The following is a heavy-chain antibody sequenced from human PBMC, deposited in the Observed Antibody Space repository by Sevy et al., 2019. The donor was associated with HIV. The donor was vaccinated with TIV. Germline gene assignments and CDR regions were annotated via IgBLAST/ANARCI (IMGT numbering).Heavy chain of an antibody. CDR2: IYYTGST. D-gene: IGHD5-12*01. V-gene: IGHV4-59*01. CDR1: GGSISAYY. CDR3: ARAPPVRSGDDSLNWLDP. J-gene: IGHJ5*02. Sequence: SETLSLTCTVSGGSISAYYWSWIRQPPGKGLEYIGDIYYTGSTYYNPSLKSRVTISVDTSKNQFSLKLRSVTAVDTAVYYCARAPPVRSGDDSLNWLDPWGLGTLVTVSS.